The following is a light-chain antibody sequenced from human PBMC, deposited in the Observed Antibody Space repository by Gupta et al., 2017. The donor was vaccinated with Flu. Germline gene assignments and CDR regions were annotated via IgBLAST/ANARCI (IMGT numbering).Light chain of an antibody. CDR1: QSVSSSY. J-gene: IGKJ2*01. Sequence: EIVLTQSPGTLSLSPGERATLSCRASQSVSSSYLAWYQQKPGQAPKLLIYGASSRATGIPDRFSGSGSGTDFTLTISRREAEDFAVYYCQYRGYSPRYTFGQGTKLEI. CDR3: QYRGYSPRYT. V-gene: IGKV3-20*01. CDR2: GAS.